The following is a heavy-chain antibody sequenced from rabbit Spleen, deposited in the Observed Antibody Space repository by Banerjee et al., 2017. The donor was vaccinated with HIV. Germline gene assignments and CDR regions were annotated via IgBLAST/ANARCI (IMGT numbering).Heavy chain of an antibody. CDR1: GFSFNSGYD. CDR2: IYAGSSDST. D-gene: IGHD4-1*01. CDR3: ARAIVPWLGLTRLDL. Sequence: QEQLVESGGGLVQPEASLTLTCKASGFSFNSGYDMCWVRQAPGKGLEWIACIYAGSSDSTYSATWAKGRFTLSKTSSTTVTLQMTSLTAADTATYFCARAIVPWLGLTRLDLWGPGTLVTVS. J-gene: IGHJ6*01. V-gene: IGHV1S45*01.